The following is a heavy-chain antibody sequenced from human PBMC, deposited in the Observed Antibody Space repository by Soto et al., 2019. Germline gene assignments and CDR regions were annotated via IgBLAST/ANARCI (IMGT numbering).Heavy chain of an antibody. CDR2: IYSGGST. Sequence: GGSLRLSCAASGFTVSSNYMSWVRQAPGKGLEWVSVIYSGGSTYYADSVKGRFTISRDNSKNTLYLQMNSLRAEDTAVYYCARGADTAMVTFWFDYWGQGTLVTVSS. CDR1: GFTVSSNY. D-gene: IGHD5-18*01. CDR3: ARGADTAMVTFWFDY. V-gene: IGHV3-53*01. J-gene: IGHJ4*02.